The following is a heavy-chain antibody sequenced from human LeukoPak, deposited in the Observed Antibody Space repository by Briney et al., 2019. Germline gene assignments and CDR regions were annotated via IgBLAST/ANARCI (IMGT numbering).Heavy chain of an antibody. CDR2: ISAYNGNT. J-gene: IGHJ4*02. V-gene: IGHV1-18*01. Sequence: ASVKVSCKASGYTFTSYGISWVRQAPGQGLEWMGWISAYNGNTNYAQKFQGRVTMTRDTSVSTAYMELSRLRSDDTAVYYCARTSSSTSCYRGWGQGTLVTVSS. CDR1: GYTFTSYG. D-gene: IGHD2-2*01. CDR3: ARTSSSTSCYRG.